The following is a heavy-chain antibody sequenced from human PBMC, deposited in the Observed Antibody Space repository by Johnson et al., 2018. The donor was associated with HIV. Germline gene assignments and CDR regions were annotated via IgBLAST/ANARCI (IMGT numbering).Heavy chain of an antibody. CDR2: ISSSGSTI. V-gene: IGHV3-48*04. CDR1: GFTFSSYG. J-gene: IGHJ3*02. Sequence: VQLVESGGGVVQPGGSLRLSCAASGFTFSSYGMHWVRQAPGKGLEWVSYISSSGSTIYYADSVKGRFTISRDNAKNSLYLQMNSLRAEDTAVYYCARDGYSSGWYGNDAFDIWGQGTMVTVSS. CDR3: ARDGYSSGWYGNDAFDI. D-gene: IGHD6-19*01.